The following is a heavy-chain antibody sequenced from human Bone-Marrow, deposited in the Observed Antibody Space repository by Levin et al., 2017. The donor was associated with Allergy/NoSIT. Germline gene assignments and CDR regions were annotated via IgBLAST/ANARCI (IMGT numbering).Heavy chain of an antibody. CDR2: IYTSGST. Sequence: SQTLSLTCTVSGGSISSGNDHWSWIRQPPGKGLEWIGYIYTSGSTYYNPSLKSRVTISIDTSKNQFSLKLSSVTAADTAVYYCASYFAGYGGRGYWGQGTLVTVSS. D-gene: IGHD3-9*01. V-gene: IGHV4-30-4*01. CDR3: ASYFAGYGGRGY. J-gene: IGHJ4*02. CDR1: GGSISSGNDH.